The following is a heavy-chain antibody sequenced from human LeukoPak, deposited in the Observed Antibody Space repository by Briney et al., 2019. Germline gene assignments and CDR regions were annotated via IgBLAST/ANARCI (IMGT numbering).Heavy chain of an antibody. D-gene: IGHD3-10*01. Sequence: ASVKVPCKASGYTFTSYYMHWVRQAPGQGLEWMGIINPSGGSTSYAQKFQGRVTMTRDTYTSTVYMELSSLRSEDTAVYYCARDYSSYYGSGRGVLNAFDIWGQGTMVTVSS. CDR2: INPSGGST. CDR1: GYTFTSYY. J-gene: IGHJ3*02. V-gene: IGHV1-46*03. CDR3: ARDYSSYYGSGRGVLNAFDI.